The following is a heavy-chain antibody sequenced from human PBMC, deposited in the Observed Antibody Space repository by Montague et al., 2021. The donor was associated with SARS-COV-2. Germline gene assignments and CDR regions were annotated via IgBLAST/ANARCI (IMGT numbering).Heavy chain of an antibody. CDR1: GDSVSSNNAA. J-gene: IGHJ3*02. CDR2: TCYRSEWYF. V-gene: IGHV6-1*01. CDR3: ARYSYSGTYFGLNDAFDI. Sequence: CAISGDSVSSNNAAWNWIRQSPSRGLEWLGRTCYRSEWYFDYAISLRGRITINPDTSKNQFSPQLDPVTLGDTAVYYCARYSYSGTYFGLNDAFDIWGQGTLVTVSS. D-gene: IGHD1-26*01.